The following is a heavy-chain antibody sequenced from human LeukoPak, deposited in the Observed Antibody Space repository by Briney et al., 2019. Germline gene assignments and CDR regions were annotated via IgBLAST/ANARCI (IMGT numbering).Heavy chain of an antibody. J-gene: IGHJ4*02. CDR3: ASGNLGYCSSTSCYVF. D-gene: IGHD2-2*01. CDR1: GYTFTSYG. Sequence: ASVKVSCKASGYTFTSYGISWVRQAPGQGLEWMGWISAYNGNTNYAQKLQGRVTMTTDTSTSTAYMELRSLRSDDTAVYYCASGNLGYCSSTSCYVFWGQGTLVTVSS. V-gene: IGHV1-18*01. CDR2: ISAYNGNT.